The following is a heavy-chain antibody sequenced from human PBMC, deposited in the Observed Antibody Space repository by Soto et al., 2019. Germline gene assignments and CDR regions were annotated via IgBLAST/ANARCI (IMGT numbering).Heavy chain of an antibody. CDR1: GFTFSSYG. V-gene: IGHV3-30*19. CDR2: IWYDGSNK. CDR3: ARDRDCSSTSCYTSNFDY. J-gene: IGHJ4*02. Sequence: QVQLVESGGGVVQPGRSLRLSCAASGFTFSSYGMHWVRQAPGKGLEWVAVIWYDGSNKYYADSVKGRFTISRDNSKNTLYLQMNSLRAEDTAVYYCARDRDCSSTSCYTSNFDYWGQGTLVTVSS. D-gene: IGHD2-2*02.